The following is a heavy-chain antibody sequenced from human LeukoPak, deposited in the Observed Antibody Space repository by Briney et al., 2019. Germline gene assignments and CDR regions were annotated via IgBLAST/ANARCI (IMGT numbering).Heavy chain of an antibody. D-gene: IGHD4-17*01. Sequence: GASVKVSCKASGYTFTGYYMHWVRQAPGQGLEWMGGIIPIFGTANYAQKFQGRVTITADKSTSTAYMELSSLRSEDTAVYYCARFGADYGDYLFDYWGQGTLVTVSS. CDR2: IIPIFGTA. CDR1: GYTFTGYY. V-gene: IGHV1-69*06. CDR3: ARFGADYGDYLFDY. J-gene: IGHJ4*02.